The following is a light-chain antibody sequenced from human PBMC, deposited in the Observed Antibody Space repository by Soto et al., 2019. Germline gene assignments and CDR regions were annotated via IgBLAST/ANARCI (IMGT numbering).Light chain of an antibody. V-gene: IGKV3-11*01. J-gene: IGKJ4*02. CDR3: QQRSNWPLT. Sequence: EIVLTQSPATLSLSPGERATLSCRSSQSVSSYLAWYQQKPGQAPRLLIYDASDRAPGIPARFSGSVSGTDFTLTISSLEPEDFAVYSCQQRSNWPLTFGGGTKVEIK. CDR1: QSVSSY. CDR2: DAS.